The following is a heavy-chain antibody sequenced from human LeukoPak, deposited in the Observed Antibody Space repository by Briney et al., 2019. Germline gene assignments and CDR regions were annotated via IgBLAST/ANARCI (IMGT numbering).Heavy chain of an antibody. CDR2: ISYDGSNK. J-gene: IGHJ5*02. CDR3: AKGGATFDP. D-gene: IGHD1-26*01. V-gene: IGHV3-30*18. Sequence: GGSLRLSCAASGFTFSSYGMHWVRQAPGKGLEWVAVISYDGSNKYYADSVKGRFTISRDNSKNTLYLQMNSLRAEDPAVYYCAKGGATFDPWGQGTLVTVSS. CDR1: GFTFSSYG.